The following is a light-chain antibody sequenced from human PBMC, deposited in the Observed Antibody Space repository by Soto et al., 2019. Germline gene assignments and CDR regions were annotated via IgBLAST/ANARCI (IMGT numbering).Light chain of an antibody. Sequence: DIQMTQSPSSVSASVGDRVTITCRAPQGIITWLVWYQQKPGKAPQCLMSAASNFQRGVPSRFSGSGSGTDFTLGNSSLQPDDFATYYCQQADRIPLTFGGGTRVEI. V-gene: IGKV1-12*01. CDR3: QQADRIPLT. CDR1: QGIITW. J-gene: IGKJ4*02. CDR2: AAS.